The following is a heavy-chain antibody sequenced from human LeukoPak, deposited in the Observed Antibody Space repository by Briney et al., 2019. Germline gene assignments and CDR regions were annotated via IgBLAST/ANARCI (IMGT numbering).Heavy chain of an antibody. J-gene: IGHJ5*02. CDR2: IYYSGST. V-gene: IGHV4-30-4*01. CDR1: GGSISSGDYH. CDR3: AREGGITMVDWFDP. Sequence: SEPLSLTCTVSGGSISSGDYHWSWIRQPPGKGLEWIGHIYYSGSTYYNPSLKSRVTISVDTSKNQFSLKLSSVTAADTAVYYCAREGGITMVDWFDPWGQGTLVTVSS. D-gene: IGHD3-10*01.